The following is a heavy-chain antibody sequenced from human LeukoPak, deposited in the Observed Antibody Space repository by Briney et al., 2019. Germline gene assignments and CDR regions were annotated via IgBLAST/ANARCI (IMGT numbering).Heavy chain of an antibody. CDR3: ARDYYDRSGYYRFDP. CDR2: IFHDGRNK. Sequence: GGSLRLSCAASGFSFSDDAMHWVRQAPGKGPEWVAVIFHDGRNKYYADSVKGRFTISRDNSKNTLYLQMNSLRAEDTAVYYCARDYYDRSGYYRFDPWGQGTQVIVSS. J-gene: IGHJ5*02. D-gene: IGHD3-22*01. V-gene: IGHV3-30*03. CDR1: GFSFSDDA.